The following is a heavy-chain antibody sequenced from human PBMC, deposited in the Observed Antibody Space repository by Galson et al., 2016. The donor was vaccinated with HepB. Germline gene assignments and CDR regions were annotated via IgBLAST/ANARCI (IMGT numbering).Heavy chain of an antibody. V-gene: IGHV3-23*01. Sequence: SLRLSCAASGFTFSNYAMTRVRQPPGKGLEWVSGISRTSSTYYAESVRGRFTISRDNFRSTLTLQMNSLTAEDPALYYCAQVGGPPGYNYPAPFDNWGQGTLVTVSS. CDR3: AQVGGPPGYNYPAPFDN. D-gene: IGHD5-24*01. CDR2: ISRTSST. CDR1: GFTFSNYA. J-gene: IGHJ4*02.